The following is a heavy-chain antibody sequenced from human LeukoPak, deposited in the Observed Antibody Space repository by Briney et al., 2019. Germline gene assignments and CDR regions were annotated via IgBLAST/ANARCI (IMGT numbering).Heavy chain of an antibody. V-gene: IGHV3-33*06. J-gene: IGHJ5*02. CDR3: AKDYGSGSYNNWFDP. D-gene: IGHD3-10*01. Sequence: GGSLRLSCAASGFTFSGYGMHWVRQAPGKGLEWVAVIWYDGSNKYYADSVKGRFTISRGNSKNTLYLQMNSLRAEDTAVYYCAKDYGSGSYNNWFDPWGQGTLVTVSS. CDR2: IWYDGSNK. CDR1: GFTFSGYG.